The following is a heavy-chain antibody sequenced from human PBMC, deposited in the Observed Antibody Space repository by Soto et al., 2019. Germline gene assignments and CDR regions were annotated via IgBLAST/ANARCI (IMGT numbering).Heavy chain of an antibody. D-gene: IGHD3-9*01. V-gene: IGHV1-46*01. Sequence: WKAAGYTFTSHYIHWVLQAPGQGLEWMGIINPSGGDTTYAQQFQGRVTMTRATSTRTVYMELSSLRSEDTAVYYCARVVPKPTYDMFSGYPPPPYSFEFRGQG. CDR3: ARVVPKPTYDMFSGYPPPPYSFEF. CDR1: GYTFTSHY. J-gene: IGHJ4*02. CDR2: INPSGGDT.